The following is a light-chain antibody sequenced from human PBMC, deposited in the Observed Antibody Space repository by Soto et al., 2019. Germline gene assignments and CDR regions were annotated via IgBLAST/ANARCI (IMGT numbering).Light chain of an antibody. CDR1: RNIRNN. V-gene: IGKV3-20*01. CDR3: QQYGSSPLT. Sequence: PPVSPCDRYTLSCRASRNIRNNLAWYQQKPGQAPRLLIYGASSRATGIPDRFSGSGSGTDFTLTISRLEPEDFAVYYCQQYGSSPLTFGGGTKVDIK. CDR2: GAS. J-gene: IGKJ4*01.